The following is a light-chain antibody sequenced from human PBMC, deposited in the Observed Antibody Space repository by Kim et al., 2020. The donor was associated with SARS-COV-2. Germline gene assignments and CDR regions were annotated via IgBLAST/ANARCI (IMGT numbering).Light chain of an antibody. CDR1: QSISTW. Sequence: DIQMTQSPSTLSASVGDRVTITCRASQSISTWLAWYQQKPGKAPKLLIYKASNLESGVPSRFSGSGSGTEFTLTISSLQPDDFATYYCQKYNSYPNTFGQGTKLEI. J-gene: IGKJ2*01. V-gene: IGKV1-5*03. CDR2: KAS. CDR3: QKYNSYPNT.